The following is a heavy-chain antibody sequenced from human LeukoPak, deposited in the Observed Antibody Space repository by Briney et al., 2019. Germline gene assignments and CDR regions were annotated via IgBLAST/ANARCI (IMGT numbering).Heavy chain of an antibody. V-gene: IGHV1-46*01. D-gene: IGHD3-3*01. J-gene: IGHJ5*02. CDR3: ARDDGITIFGVVTGAWFDP. CDR2: INPSGGST. Sequence: ASVKVSCKASGYTFTSYYMHWVRQAPRQGLEWMGIINPSGGSTSYAQKFQGRVTMTRDTSTSTVYMELSSLRSEDTAVYYCARDDGITIFGVVTGAWFDPWGQGTLVTVSS. CDR1: GYTFTSYY.